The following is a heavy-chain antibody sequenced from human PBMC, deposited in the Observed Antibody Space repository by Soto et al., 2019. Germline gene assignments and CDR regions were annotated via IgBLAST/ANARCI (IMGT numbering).Heavy chain of an antibody. D-gene: IGHD3-3*01. CDR3: ARDKSHYDFWSGYYPLYYFDY. Sequence: SVKVSCKASGGTFSSYAISWVRQAPGQGLEWMGGIIPIFGTANYAQKFQGRVTITADESTSTAYMELSSLRSEDTAVYYCARDKSHYDFWSGYYPLYYFDYWGQGTLFTVSS. CDR2: IIPIFGTA. CDR1: GGTFSSYA. J-gene: IGHJ4*02. V-gene: IGHV1-69*13.